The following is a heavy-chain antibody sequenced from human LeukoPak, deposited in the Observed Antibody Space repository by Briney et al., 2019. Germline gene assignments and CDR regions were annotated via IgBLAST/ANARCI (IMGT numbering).Heavy chain of an antibody. CDR3: AKDCYENSGYQNWFDP. V-gene: IGHV4-39*07. CDR1: GGSISSSSYY. J-gene: IGHJ5*02. Sequence: SETLSLTCTVSGGSISSSSYYWGWIRQPPGKGLEWIGRIYSSGSSNHNPSLKSRVTMSVDTSKNQFSLRLRSVTAADTAVYYCAKDCYENSGYQNWFDPWGQGTLVTVSS. CDR2: IYSSGSS. D-gene: IGHD3-22*01.